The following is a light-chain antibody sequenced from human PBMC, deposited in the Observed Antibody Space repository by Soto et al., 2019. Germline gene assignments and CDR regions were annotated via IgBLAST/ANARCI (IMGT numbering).Light chain of an antibody. V-gene: IGLV2-23*01. CDR2: EGS. Sequence: QSVLTQPASVSGSPGQSITISCTGTSSDVGSYNLVSWYQQHPGKAPKLMIYEGSKRPSGVSNRFSGSKSGNTASLTISGLQADDEDDYYCCSYAGSSTSLYVFGTGTKLTVL. CDR1: SSDVGSYNL. CDR3: CSYAGSSTSLYV. J-gene: IGLJ1*01.